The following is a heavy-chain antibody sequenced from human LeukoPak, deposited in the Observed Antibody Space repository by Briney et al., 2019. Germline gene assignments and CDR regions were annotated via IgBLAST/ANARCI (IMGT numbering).Heavy chain of an antibody. V-gene: IGHV3-21*01. CDR2: ISAGGDFV. CDR3: VRDKYDRSNYAYVGS. CDR1: GFPFSTHS. Sequence: GGSLRLSCAASGFPFSTHSLNWVRQAPGKGLEWVSSISAGGDFVYYGDSVKGRFTMSRDNAKNSLHLQMDSLTAEDTAVYYCVRDKYDRSNYAYVGSWGHGTLVTVSS. D-gene: IGHD3-22*01. J-gene: IGHJ5*01.